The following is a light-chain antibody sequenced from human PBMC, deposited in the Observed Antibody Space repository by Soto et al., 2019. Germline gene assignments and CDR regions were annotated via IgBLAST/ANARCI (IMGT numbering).Light chain of an antibody. CDR3: QQRDKCPRT. Sequence: EIVLTQSPATLSLSPGERATLSCRASQTVVSYLAWYQHKPGQAPRLLIYGASNRATDIPGRFSGRGSGTDFTLTISSLESGDSAVYYCQQRDKCPRTFGQGTKLEIK. V-gene: IGKV3-11*01. CDR2: GAS. CDR1: QTVVSY. J-gene: IGKJ2*01.